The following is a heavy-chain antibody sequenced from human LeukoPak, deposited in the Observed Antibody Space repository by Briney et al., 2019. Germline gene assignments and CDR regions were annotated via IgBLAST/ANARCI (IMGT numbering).Heavy chain of an antibody. V-gene: IGHV3-48*03. D-gene: IGHD3-16*01. CDR2: ISGSGGTI. J-gene: IGHJ5*02. CDR3: ARDAYEVGGFDP. Sequence: GGSLRLSCAASGFTFSSYEMNWVRQAPGKGLEWVSYISGSGGTIYYADSVKGRFTISRDNAKNSLFLQMDRLRAEDTAVYYCARDAYEVGGFDPWGQGTLVTVSS. CDR1: GFTFSSYE.